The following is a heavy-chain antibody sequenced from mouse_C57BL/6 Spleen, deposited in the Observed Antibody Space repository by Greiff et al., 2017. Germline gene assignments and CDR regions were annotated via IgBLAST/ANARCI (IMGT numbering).Heavy chain of an antibody. V-gene: IGHV8-12*01. Sequence: VKLMESGPGILQSSQTLSLTCSFSGFSLSTSGMGVSWIRQPSGKGLEWLAHIYWDDDKRYNPSLKSRLTISKDTSRNQVFLKITSVDTADTATYYCARGITTVREYFDVWGTGTTVTVSS. CDR3: ARGITTVREYFDV. CDR1: GFSLSTSGMG. J-gene: IGHJ1*03. D-gene: IGHD1-1*01. CDR2: IYWDDDK.